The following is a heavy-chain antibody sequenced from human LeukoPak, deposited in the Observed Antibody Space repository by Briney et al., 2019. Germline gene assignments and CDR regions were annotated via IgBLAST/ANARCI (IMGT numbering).Heavy chain of an antibody. CDR2: IKSKTDGETT. D-gene: IGHD4-23*01. CDR1: GFTFSNAW. Sequence: PGGSLRLSCAASGFTFSNAWMSWVRQAPGKGLEWVGRIKSKTDGETTDYAAPVKGRFSISRDDSKNTLYLQMNSLKTEDTAVYHCITVQGGGNRYFDYWGQGILVTVSS. CDR3: ITVQGGGNRYFDY. V-gene: IGHV3-15*01. J-gene: IGHJ4*02.